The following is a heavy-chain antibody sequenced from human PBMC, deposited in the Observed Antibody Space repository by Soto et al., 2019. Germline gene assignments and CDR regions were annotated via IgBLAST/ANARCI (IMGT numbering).Heavy chain of an antibody. V-gene: IGHV3-30*18. CDR3: AKADSSGWAFDY. J-gene: IGHJ4*02. CDR1: GFTFSSYG. CDR2: ISYDGSNK. Sequence: VQLVESGGGVVQPGRSLRLSCAASGFTFSSYGMHWVRQAPGKGLEWVAVISYDGSNKYYADSVKGRFTISRDNSKNTLYLQMNSLGAEDTAVYYCAKADSSGWAFDYWGQGTLVTVSS. D-gene: IGHD6-19*01.